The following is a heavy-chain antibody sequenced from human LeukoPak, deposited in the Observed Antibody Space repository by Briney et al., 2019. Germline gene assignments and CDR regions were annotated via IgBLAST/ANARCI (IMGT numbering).Heavy chain of an antibody. V-gene: IGHV3-23*01. J-gene: IGHJ4*02. CDR2: ISGSSGIT. Sequence: GGSLRLSCAASGFTFSSYSMSWVRQPPGKGLEWVSTISGSSGITYYADSVKGRFTISRDNSKNTVYLQMNSLRAEDTAVYYCAKGQCYHGSGSYCDYWGQGTLVTVSS. CDR3: AKGQCYHGSGSYCDY. CDR1: GFTFSSYS. D-gene: IGHD3-10*01.